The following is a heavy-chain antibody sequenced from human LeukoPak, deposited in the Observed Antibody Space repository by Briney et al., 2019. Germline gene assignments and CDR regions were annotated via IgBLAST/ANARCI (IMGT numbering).Heavy chain of an antibody. CDR2: ISSSGST. V-gene: IGHV4-59*01. Sequence: PSEILSLTCSVSGDSFNRYHWSWVRQPPGKGLEWIGYISSSGSTSYNPSLKSRVTISVDTSKNQFSLKLNSVSAADTAIYYCARVGRGDHTWGSYYCDHWGQGTLVSVSS. CDR3: ARVGRGDHTWGSYYCDH. J-gene: IGHJ4*02. D-gene: IGHD3-16*01. CDR1: GDSFNRYH.